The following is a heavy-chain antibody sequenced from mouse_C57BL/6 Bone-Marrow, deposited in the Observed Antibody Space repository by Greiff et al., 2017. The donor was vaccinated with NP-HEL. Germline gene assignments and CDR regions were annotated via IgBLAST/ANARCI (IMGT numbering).Heavy chain of an antibody. Sequence: VQLKESGGGLVQPGGSLSLSCAASGFTFTDYYMSWVRQPPGKALEWLGFIRNKANGYTTEYSASVKGRFTISRDNSQSILYLQMNALRAEDSATYYCARSIYDDYADALSYAMDYWGQGTPVTVSS. CDR2: IRNKANGYTT. CDR3: ARSIYDDYADALSYAMDY. D-gene: IGHD2-4*01. CDR1: GFTFTDYY. V-gene: IGHV7-3*01. J-gene: IGHJ4*01.